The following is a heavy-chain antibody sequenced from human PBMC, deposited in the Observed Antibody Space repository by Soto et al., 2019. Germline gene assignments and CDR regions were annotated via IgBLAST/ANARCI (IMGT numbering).Heavy chain of an antibody. Sequence: SVKVSCKASGGPFSSYAISWVRQAPGQGLEWMGGIIPIFGTANYAQKFQGRVTITADESTSTAYIELSSLRSEDTAVYYCARGSMIVPFPYLLRYYYCGMDVWGQGITVTAS. CDR3: ARGSMIVPFPYLLRYYYCGMDV. CDR1: GGPFSSYA. CDR2: IIPIFGTA. V-gene: IGHV1-69*13. D-gene: IGHD3-22*01. J-gene: IGHJ6*02.